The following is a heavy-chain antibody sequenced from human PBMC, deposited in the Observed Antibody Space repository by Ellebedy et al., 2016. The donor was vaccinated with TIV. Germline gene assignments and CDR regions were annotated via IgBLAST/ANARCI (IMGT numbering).Heavy chain of an antibody. CDR3: ARDLRGPSYSISWTFDP. D-gene: IGHD6-13*01. CDR1: GYTFTTYG. V-gene: IGHV1-3*01. CDR2: INAGNGNT. J-gene: IGHJ5*02. Sequence: ASVKVSCKASGYTFTTYGIHWVRQAPGQRLEWMGWINAGNGNTKYSQKFQGRVTITRDTSASTAYMELSSLRFEDTAIYFCARDLRGPSYSISWTFDPWGQGTLVTVSS.